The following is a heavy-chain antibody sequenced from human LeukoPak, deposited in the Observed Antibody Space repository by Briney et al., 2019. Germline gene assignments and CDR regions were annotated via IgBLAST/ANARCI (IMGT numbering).Heavy chain of an antibody. CDR1: GYTFTSYY. D-gene: IGHD6-19*01. J-gene: IGHJ5*02. V-gene: IGHV1-46*01. CDR2: INPSGGST. CDR3: ARDVAEDIAVAGNNWFDP. Sequence: ASEKVSRKASGYTFTSYYMHWVRQAPGQGLEWMGIINPSGGSTSYAQKFQGRVTMTRDTSTSTVYMELSSLRSEDTAVYYCARDVAEDIAVAGNNWFDPWGQGTLVTVSS.